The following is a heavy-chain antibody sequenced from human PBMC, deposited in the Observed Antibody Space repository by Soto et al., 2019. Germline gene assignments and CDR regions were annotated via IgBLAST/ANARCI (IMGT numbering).Heavy chain of an antibody. Sequence: TLSLTCTVSGGSVTNSSYYWGWIRQSPGKGLEWIGSVYYRGRSYSKSSVKSRVTISVDTSKNQFSLKLSSVTAADTAVYYCARDWYYYDSSGYSNWFDPWGQGTLVTVSS. CDR3: ARDWYYYDSSGYSNWFDP. CDR1: GGSVTNSSYY. CDR2: VYYRGRS. J-gene: IGHJ5*02. D-gene: IGHD3-22*01. V-gene: IGHV4-39*07.